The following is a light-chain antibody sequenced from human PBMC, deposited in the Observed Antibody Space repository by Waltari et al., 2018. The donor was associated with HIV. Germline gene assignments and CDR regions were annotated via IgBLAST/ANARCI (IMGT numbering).Light chain of an antibody. CDR1: GFAIANYY. V-gene: IGLV1-51*01. Sequence: QPVLTQPPSMSAAAGQSVTIPCAAPGFAIANYYLSWYQQVPRAAPRLLIYDTTERPSGIPDRFSGSKSDTSATLAITGLQTGDEAHYYCGTWDGGLNIGVFGEGTNLTVL. CDR2: DTT. J-gene: IGLJ2*01. CDR3: GTWDGGLNIGV.